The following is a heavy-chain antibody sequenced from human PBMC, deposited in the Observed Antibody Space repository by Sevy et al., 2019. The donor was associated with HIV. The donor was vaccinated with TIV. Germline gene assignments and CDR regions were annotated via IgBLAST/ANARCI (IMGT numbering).Heavy chain of an antibody. Sequence: GGSLRLSCAVSGFTFSTQWMSWVRQAPGKGPEWVANISPDGGIRDYVDSVKGRFTISRDNAKNSLFLQMNSLRAEDTAGYYGARALGSSDGYWGQGTLVTVSS. CDR1: GFTFSTQW. J-gene: IGHJ4*02. CDR3: ARALGSSDGY. V-gene: IGHV3-7*04. CDR2: ISPDGGIR. D-gene: IGHD2-15*01.